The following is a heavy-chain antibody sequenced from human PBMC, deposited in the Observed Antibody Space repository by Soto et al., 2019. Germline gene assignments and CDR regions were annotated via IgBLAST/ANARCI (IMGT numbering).Heavy chain of an antibody. CDR3: ARVRVSSSWYLFLDY. CDR1: GGSISSYY. V-gene: IGHV4-59*08. Sequence: PSETLSLTCTVSGGSISSYYWSWIRQPPGKGLEWIGYIYYSGSTNYSPSLKSRVTISVDTSKNQFSLKLSSVTAADTAVYYCARVRVSSSWYLFLDYWGQGTLVTVSS. CDR2: IYYSGST. D-gene: IGHD6-13*01. J-gene: IGHJ4*02.